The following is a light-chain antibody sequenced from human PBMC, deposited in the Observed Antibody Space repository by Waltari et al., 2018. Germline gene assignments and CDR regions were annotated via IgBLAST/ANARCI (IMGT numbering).Light chain of an antibody. CDR3: QQYNGYSRA. CDR1: QNINRW. CDR2: KAS. J-gene: IGKJ1*01. V-gene: IGKV1-5*03. Sequence: DIQMTQSPSTLSASVGDRVTITCRASQNINRWLAWYKQKPGKAPDLLSYKASILESGVPSRFNGSGSGTEFTLTISSLQPDDFAAYYCQQYNGYSRAFGQGTKVEIK.